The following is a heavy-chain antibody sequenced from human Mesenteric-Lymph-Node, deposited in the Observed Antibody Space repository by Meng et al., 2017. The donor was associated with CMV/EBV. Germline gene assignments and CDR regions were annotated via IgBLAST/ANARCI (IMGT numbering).Heavy chain of an antibody. CDR2: IYYTGTT. CDR3: ANYLVHRPSDY. J-gene: IGHJ4*02. CDR1: GGSIRNSDYY. D-gene: IGHD2-2*01. V-gene: IGHV4-39*01. Sequence: GSLRLSCTVSGGSIRNSDYYWGWIRQPPGKGLEWIGSIYYTGTTYYNPSLKGRVTVSVDTSRNQFSLMLNYVTAADTAVYYCANYLVHRPSDYWGQGTLVTVSS.